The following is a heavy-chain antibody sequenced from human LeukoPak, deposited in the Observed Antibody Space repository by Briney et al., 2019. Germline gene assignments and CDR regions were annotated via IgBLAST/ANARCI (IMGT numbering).Heavy chain of an antibody. Sequence: GGSLRLSCAASGFTFSSYWMHWVRQAPGKGLVWVSRINSDGSTTNYADSVKGRFTVFRDNAKNTLYLQMNSLRAEDTAVYYCASDLDPSPFDYWGQGTLVTVSS. CDR3: ASDLDPSPFDY. V-gene: IGHV3-74*01. J-gene: IGHJ4*02. CDR2: INSDGSTT. CDR1: GFTFSSYW.